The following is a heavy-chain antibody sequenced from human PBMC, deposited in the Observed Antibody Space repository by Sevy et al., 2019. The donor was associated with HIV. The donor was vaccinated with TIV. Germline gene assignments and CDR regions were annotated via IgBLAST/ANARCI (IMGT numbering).Heavy chain of an antibody. CDR3: ARGGVRGVIITYDY. CDR1: VFTFSDYY. D-gene: IGHD3-10*01. Sequence: GGSLRLSCAASVFTFSDYYTSWIRQAPGKGLEWVSYISSSGSTIYYADSVKGRFTISRDNAKNSLYLQMNSLRAEDTAVYYCARGGVRGVIITYDYWGQGTLVTVSS. J-gene: IGHJ4*02. V-gene: IGHV3-11*01. CDR2: ISSSGSTI.